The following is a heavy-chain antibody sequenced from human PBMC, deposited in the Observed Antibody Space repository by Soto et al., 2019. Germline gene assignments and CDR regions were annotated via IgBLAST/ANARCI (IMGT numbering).Heavy chain of an antibody. CDR2: ISAYNGNT. D-gene: IGHD3-3*01. Sequence: GASVKVSCKASGYTFTSYGISWVRQAPGQGLEWMGWISAYNGNTNYAQKLQGRVTMTTDTSTSTAYMELRSLRSDDTAVYYCAILSDKGPGVVIIRDFYYYMDVWGKGTTVTVSS. CDR1: GYTFTSYG. J-gene: IGHJ6*03. CDR3: AILSDKGPGVVIIRDFYYYMDV. V-gene: IGHV1-18*01.